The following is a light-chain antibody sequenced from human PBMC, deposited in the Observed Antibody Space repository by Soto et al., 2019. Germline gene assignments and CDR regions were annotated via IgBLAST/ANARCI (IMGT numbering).Light chain of an antibody. V-gene: IGLV2-14*01. CDR3: SSYTSSTTLV. CDR2: DVI. Sequence: QSALTQPASVSGSPGQSITISCTGTSSDIGAYNYVSWYQQHPGKAPKLMIYDVINRPSGVSNRFSGSKSGTTASLTISGLQAEDEADYYCSSYTSSTTLVFGTGTKVTVL. J-gene: IGLJ1*01. CDR1: SSDIGAYNY.